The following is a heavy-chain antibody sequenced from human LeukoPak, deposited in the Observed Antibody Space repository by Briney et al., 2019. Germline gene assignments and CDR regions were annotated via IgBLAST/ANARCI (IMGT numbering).Heavy chain of an antibody. J-gene: IGHJ4*02. CDR1: GYTFTGYY. Sequence: ASVKVSCKASGYTFTGYYMHWVRQAPGQGLEWMGWINPNSGGTNYAQKFQGRVTMTRDTPISTAYMELSRLRSDDTAVYYRARVLSSSWLAYWGQGTLVTVSS. CDR2: INPNSGGT. V-gene: IGHV1-2*02. CDR3: ARVLSSSWLAY. D-gene: IGHD6-13*01.